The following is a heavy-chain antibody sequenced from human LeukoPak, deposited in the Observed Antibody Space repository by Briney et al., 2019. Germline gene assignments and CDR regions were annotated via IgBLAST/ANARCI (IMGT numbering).Heavy chain of an antibody. Sequence: GGSLRLSCAASGFPFRSYWMHWVRQPPGKGMVWVSSINSDGSSRSYADSVKGRFTISRDNAKNTLYLQMNSLRVEDTAVFYCARAYFDNSGYYVGYWGQGSLVTVSA. V-gene: IGHV3-74*01. CDR3: ARAYFDNSGYYVGY. D-gene: IGHD3-22*01. J-gene: IGHJ4*02. CDR1: GFPFRSYW. CDR2: INSDGSSR.